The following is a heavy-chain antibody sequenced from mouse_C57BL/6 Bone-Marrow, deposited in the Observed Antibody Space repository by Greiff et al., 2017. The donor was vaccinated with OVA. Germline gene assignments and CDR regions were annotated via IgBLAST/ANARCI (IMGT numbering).Heavy chain of an antibody. D-gene: IGHD1-1*01. J-gene: IGHJ2*01. V-gene: IGHV1-59*01. CDR2: IDPSDSYT. CDR3: ARPPYYYGSSSFDY. CDR1: GYTFTSYW. Sequence: VQLQQPGAELVRPGTSVKLSCKASGYTFTSYWMHWVKQRPGQGLEWIGVIDPSDSYTTYNQKFKGKATLTVDTSSSTAYMQLSSLTSEDSAVYYCARPPYYYGSSSFDYWGQGTTLTVSS.